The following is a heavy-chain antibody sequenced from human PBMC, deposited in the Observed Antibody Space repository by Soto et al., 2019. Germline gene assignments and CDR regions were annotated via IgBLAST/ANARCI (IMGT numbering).Heavy chain of an antibody. J-gene: IGHJ5*02. V-gene: IGHV1-18*01. CDR1: GYTFTSYG. Sequence: GASVKVCCKASGYTFTSYGMRWVRQAPGQGLEWMGWISAYNGNTNYAQKLQGRVTMTTDTSTSTAYMELRSLRSDDTAVYYCARDTMVKQQVWFDPWGQGTLVTVSS. D-gene: IGHD6-13*01. CDR3: ARDTMVKQQVWFDP. CDR2: ISAYNGNT.